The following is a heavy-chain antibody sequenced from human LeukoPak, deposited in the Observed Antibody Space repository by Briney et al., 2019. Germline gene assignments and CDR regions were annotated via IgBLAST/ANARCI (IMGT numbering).Heavy chain of an antibody. J-gene: IGHJ6*02. CDR1: GYTFTGYY. V-gene: IGHV1-2*02. CDR3: AREGVATIGAGGYYYYGMDV. Sequence: GASVKASCKASGYTFTGYYMHWVRQAPGQGLEWMGWINPNSGGTNYAQKFQGRVTMTRDTSTSTAYMELSRLRSDDTAVYYCAREGVATIGAGGYYYYGMDVWGQGTTVTVSS. D-gene: IGHD5-12*01. CDR2: INPNSGGT.